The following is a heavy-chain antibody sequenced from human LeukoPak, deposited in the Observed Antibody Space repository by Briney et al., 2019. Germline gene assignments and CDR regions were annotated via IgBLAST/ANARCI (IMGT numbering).Heavy chain of an antibody. J-gene: IGHJ5*02. CDR3: ARGRRLRWFGESSNWFDP. CDR1: GGSFSGYY. Sequence: SETLSLTXAVYGGSFSGYYWSWIRQPPGKGVEWIGEINHSGSTNYNPSLKSRVTISVDTSKNQFSLKLSSVTAADTAVYYCARGRRLRWFGESSNWFDPWGQGTLVTVSS. D-gene: IGHD3-10*01. V-gene: IGHV4-34*01. CDR2: INHSGST.